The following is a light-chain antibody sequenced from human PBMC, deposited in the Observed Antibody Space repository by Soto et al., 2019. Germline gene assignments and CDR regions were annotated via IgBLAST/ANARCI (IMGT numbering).Light chain of an antibody. V-gene: IGLV2-14*01. CDR2: EVS. CDR3: SSYTRSSTLYV. Sequence: QSVLTQPASVSGSPGQSITISCAGTSSDIGGYNYVSWYQQHPGKAPKVMIYEVSNRPSGVSNRFSGSKSGNTASLTISGLQAADEADYYCSSYTRSSTLYVFGSGTRSPS. CDR1: SSDIGGYNY. J-gene: IGLJ1*01.